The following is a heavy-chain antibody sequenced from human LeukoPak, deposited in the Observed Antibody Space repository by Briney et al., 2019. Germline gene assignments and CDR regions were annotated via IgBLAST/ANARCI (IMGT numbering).Heavy chain of an antibody. J-gene: IGHJ5*02. CDR3: ARAPKFRLVGVPKGPFDP. CDR1: GFTFSDCY. CDR2: ISNSGSTI. V-gene: IGHV3-11*01. Sequence: GGSLRLSCAASGFTFSDCYMSWIRQAPGKGLEWVSYISNSGSTIYYADSVKGRFFISRDNAKNSLYLQMNSLRAEDTAVYYCARAPKFRLVGVPKGPFDPWGQGTLVTVSS. D-gene: IGHD1-26*01.